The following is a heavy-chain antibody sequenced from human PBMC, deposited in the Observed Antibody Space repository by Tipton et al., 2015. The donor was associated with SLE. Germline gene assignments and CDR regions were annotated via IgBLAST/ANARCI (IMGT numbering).Heavy chain of an antibody. Sequence: TLSLTCAVYGGSFSGYYWSWIRQPPGKGLEWIGESNPSGSTNYNPSLKSRVTISVDTSKNQLSLKLTSVTAADTALHYCARHFSGSYSFDYWGQGKLVTVSS. CDR1: GGSFSGYY. CDR3: ARHFSGSYSFDY. CDR2: SNPSGST. D-gene: IGHD1-26*01. V-gene: IGHV4-34*01. J-gene: IGHJ4*02.